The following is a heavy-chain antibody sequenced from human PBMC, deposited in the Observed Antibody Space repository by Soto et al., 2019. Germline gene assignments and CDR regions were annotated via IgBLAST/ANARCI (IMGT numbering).Heavy chain of an antibody. CDR3: ARGVYGAYPETYATDV. D-gene: IGHD4-17*01. Sequence: QVQLVQSGAEVKKPGASVKVSCKASGYTFSGYYMHWVRQAPGQGLEWMGWIKPNSGGSNYAQKFQDRVTMTRDTSINTAYMELSRLRSDDTAVYYCARGVYGAYPETYATDVWGQGTTVTVSS. CDR2: IKPNSGGS. CDR1: GYTFSGYY. V-gene: IGHV1-2*02. J-gene: IGHJ6*02.